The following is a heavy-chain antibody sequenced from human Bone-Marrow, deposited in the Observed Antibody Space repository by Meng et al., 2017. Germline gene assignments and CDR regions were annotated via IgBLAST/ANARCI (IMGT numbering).Heavy chain of an antibody. CDR3: VRVSGRDFGGWADS. D-gene: IGHD3-10*01. CDR1: GGSVISNNW. CDR2: IHHGGNT. V-gene: IGHV4-4*02. J-gene: IGHJ4*02. Sequence: QVRLQESGPRLVKPSATLSLTLDVSGGSVISNNWWSWVRQSPGKALEWIGEIHHGGNTNYDLSLKSRVTISMEKAKNQIFLRLTSVTAADTAMYYCVRVSGRDFGGWADSWGQGTLVTVSS.